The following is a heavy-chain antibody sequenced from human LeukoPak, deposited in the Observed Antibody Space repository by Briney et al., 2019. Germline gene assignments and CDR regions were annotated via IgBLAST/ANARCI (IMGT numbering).Heavy chain of an antibody. D-gene: IGHD3-22*01. CDR2: IKQDGSET. V-gene: IGHV3-7*01. CDR1: GFTFSSYG. Sequence: GGSLRLSCAASGFTFSSYGMHWVRQAPGKGLEWVANIKQDGSETEYVDSVKGRFTISRDNAKNSLYLQMNSLRAEDTAVYYCARAYFDRSGHDWGQGTLVTVSS. CDR3: ARAYFDRSGHD. J-gene: IGHJ4*02.